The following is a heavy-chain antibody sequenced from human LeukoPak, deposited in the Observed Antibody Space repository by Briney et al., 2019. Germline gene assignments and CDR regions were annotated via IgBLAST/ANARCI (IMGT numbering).Heavy chain of an antibody. D-gene: IGHD6-19*01. CDR3: ARTPYSTGWGYFDH. J-gene: IGHJ4*02. CDR2: ISYDGSNK. Sequence: ISYDGSNKKYGDSVKARFTISRDNSENTLYLQMDSLRPEDTAVYYCARTPYSTGWGYFDHWGQGTLATVSS. V-gene: IGHV3-30*01.